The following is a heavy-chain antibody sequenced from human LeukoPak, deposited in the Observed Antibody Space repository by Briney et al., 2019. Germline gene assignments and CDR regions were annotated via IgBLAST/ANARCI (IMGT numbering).Heavy chain of an antibody. CDR2: INHSGST. CDR1: GGSFSGYY. J-gene: IGHJ4*02. Sequence: SETLSLTCAVYGGSFSGYYWSWIRQPPGKGLEWIGEINHSGSTNYNPSLKSRVTISVDTSKNQFSLKLSSVTAADTAVYYCAKDMAWEPGPFDYWGQGTLVTVSS. V-gene: IGHV4-34*01. CDR3: AKDMAWEPGPFDY. D-gene: IGHD1-26*01.